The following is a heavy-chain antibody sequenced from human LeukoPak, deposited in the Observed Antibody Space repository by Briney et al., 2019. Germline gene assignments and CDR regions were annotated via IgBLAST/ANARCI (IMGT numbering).Heavy chain of an antibody. CDR2: ISGSGGST. CDR3: AKVVEGCSSTSCYGYYYYYYGMDV. D-gene: IGHD2-2*01. J-gene: IGHJ6*02. Sequence: GGSLRLSCVASGFTFSSYAMSWVRQAPGKGLEWVSAISGSGGSTYYADSVKGRFTISRDNSKNTLYLQMNSLRAEDTAVYYCAKVVEGCSSTSCYGYYYYYYGMDVWGQGTTVTVSS. V-gene: IGHV3-23*01. CDR1: GFTFSSYA.